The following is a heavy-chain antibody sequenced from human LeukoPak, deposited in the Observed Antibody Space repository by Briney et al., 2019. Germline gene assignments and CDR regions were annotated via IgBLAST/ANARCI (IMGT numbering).Heavy chain of an antibody. CDR3: ARGMVGVRGELYSSMDV. J-gene: IGHJ6*02. D-gene: IGHD3-10*01. CDR1: GFTFSSYG. CDR2: ISYDGSNK. V-gene: IGHV3-30*03. Sequence: PGGSRRLACAASGFTFSSYGMHWVRQAPGKGPEWVAVISYDGSNKYYAGSVKGRFTLCRDNSKNTLYLQMNSLRAEDTAVYYCARGMVGVRGELYSSMDVWGQGTTVTVSS.